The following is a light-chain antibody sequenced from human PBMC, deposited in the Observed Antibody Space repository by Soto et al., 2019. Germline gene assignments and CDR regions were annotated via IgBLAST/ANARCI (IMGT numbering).Light chain of an antibody. CDR1: QSVSSY. Sequence: EIVLTQSPAMLSLSPGERAALSCRASQSVSSYLAWYQQKPGQAPRLLIYDASKRAPGIPARFTGSGSGTDITLTISSLEPEDFAVYFSQQLINWPSTFGGGTKVEI. J-gene: IGKJ4*01. CDR2: DAS. V-gene: IGKV3-11*01. CDR3: QQLINWPST.